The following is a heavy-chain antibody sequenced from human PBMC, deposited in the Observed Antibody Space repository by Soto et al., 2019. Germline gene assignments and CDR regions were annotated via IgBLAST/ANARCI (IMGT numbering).Heavy chain of an antibody. J-gene: IGHJ4*02. CDR3: ARASWSGGSWQFDH. V-gene: IGHV3-33*01. Sequence: QVQLVESGGGVVQSGRSLRLSCAASGFTFSSYGMHWVRQAPGKGLEWVAVIWYDGSNKYYADSVKGRFTISRDNSKNTLYLQMNSLRAEDTAVYYCARASWSGGSWQFDHWGQGTLVTVSS. CDR1: GFTFSSYG. CDR2: IWYDGSNK. D-gene: IGHD1-26*01.